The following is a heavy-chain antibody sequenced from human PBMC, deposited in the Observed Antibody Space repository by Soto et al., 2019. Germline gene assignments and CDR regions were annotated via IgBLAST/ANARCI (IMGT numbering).Heavy chain of an antibody. J-gene: IGHJ4*02. D-gene: IGHD3-22*01. CDR1: GYSFAGYW. Sequence: GESLKISCKGSGYSFAGYWITWVRQRPGKGLEWMGRIDPSDSQTYYSPSFRGHVTISATKSITTVFLQWSSLRASDTAMYYCARQIYDSDTGPNFQYYFESWGQGTPVTVSS. CDR3: ARQIYDSDTGPNFQYYFES. V-gene: IGHV5-10-1*01. CDR2: IDPSDSQT.